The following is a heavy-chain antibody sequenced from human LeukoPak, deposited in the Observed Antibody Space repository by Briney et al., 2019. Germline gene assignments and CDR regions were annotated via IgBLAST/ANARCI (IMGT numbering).Heavy chain of an antibody. J-gene: IGHJ3*01. V-gene: IGHV3-7*01. CDR3: ARPRYTAAYDL. CDR1: GFTFRTFW. D-gene: IGHD3-16*02. CDR2: MKGDGSEI. Sequence: GGSLRLSCAGSGFTFRTFWMTWVRQAPGKGREGVANMKGDGSEIHYVYSGEGRFTSSRDNVKNSLYLQMNNLRAEDTGVYYCARPRYTAAYDLWGQGTMVTVSS.